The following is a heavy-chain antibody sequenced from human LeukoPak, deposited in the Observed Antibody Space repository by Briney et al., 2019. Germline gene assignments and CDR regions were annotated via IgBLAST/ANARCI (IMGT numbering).Heavy chain of an antibody. Sequence: SETLSLTCAVYGGSFSGYYWSWIRQPPGKGPEWIGEINHSGSTNYNPSLKSRVTISVDTSKNQFSLKLSSVTAADTAVYYCARVTYSGYESDAFDIWGQGTMVTVSS. CDR1: GGSFSGYY. J-gene: IGHJ3*02. V-gene: IGHV4-34*01. CDR3: ARVTYSGYESDAFDI. D-gene: IGHD5-12*01. CDR2: INHSGST.